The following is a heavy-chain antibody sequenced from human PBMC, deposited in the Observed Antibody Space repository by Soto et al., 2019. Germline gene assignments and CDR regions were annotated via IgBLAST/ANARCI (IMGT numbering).Heavy chain of an antibody. CDR2: ISGDETTT. V-gene: IGHV3-74*01. CDR1: GFNFRTNW. D-gene: IGHD3-10*01. CDR3: VGVVGSTPN. J-gene: IGHJ4*02. Sequence: EVQLVDSGGGLVQPGGSLRLSCAASGFNFRTNWMHWVRQAPGKGLVWVSSISGDETTTTYADSVKGRFTVSRDNARNTLYLQMNSLRAEDTSVYYCVGVVGSTPNWVQGTMVTVSS.